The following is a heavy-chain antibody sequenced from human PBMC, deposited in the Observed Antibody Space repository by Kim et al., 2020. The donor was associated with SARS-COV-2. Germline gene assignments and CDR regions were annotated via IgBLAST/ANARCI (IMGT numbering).Heavy chain of an antibody. Sequence: GGSLRLSCAASGFTFSSYGMHWVRQAPGKGLEWVAVISYDGSNKYYADSVKGRFTISRDNSKNTLYLQMNSLRAEDTAVYYCACSDSFDYWGQGTLVTVSS. D-gene: IGHD2-21*02. V-gene: IGHV3-30*03. CDR1: GFTFSSYG. J-gene: IGHJ4*02. CDR3: ACSDSFDY. CDR2: ISYDGSNK.